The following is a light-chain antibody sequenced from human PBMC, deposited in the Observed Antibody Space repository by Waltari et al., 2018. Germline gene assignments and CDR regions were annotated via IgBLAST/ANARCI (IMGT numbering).Light chain of an antibody. CDR3: SSYRGGSSLV. CDR1: SSDIGTYNF. V-gene: IGLV2-14*01. Sequence: QSALTQPASVSGSPGQSITISCTGTSSDIGTYNFVSWYQQFPGTAPKLIIYEVRNRPSGVTKRFSGSKSGNTASLTISGLQPEDEADYYCSSYRGGSSLVFGGGTKLTVL. J-gene: IGLJ2*01. CDR2: EVR.